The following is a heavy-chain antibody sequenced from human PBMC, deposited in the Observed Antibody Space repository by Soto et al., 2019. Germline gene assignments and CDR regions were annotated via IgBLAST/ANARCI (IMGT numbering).Heavy chain of an antibody. V-gene: IGHV1-69*01. CDR1: GGTFSSYT. D-gene: IGHD6-6*01. CDR2: IVPLFGTT. Sequence: QVQLVQSGAEVKKPGSSVKVSCKASGGTFSSYTFSWVRQAPGQGREWMGGIVPLFGTTNDAKIFQGRVTISADEATSTVDMERSSLRAEDAAMYEWARDGDGTSTRPRGACDIWGQGTVITVSS. J-gene: IGHJ3*02. CDR3: ARDGDGTSTRPRGACDI.